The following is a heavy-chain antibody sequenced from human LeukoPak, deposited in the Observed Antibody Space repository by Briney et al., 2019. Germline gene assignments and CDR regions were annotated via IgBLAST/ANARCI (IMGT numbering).Heavy chain of an antibody. Sequence: GGSLRLSCAASGFTFSGSALHWVRQASGKGLEWVGRIRSTANGYATAYAASVKGRFTISRDNSKNMLDLQMKSLRVEDTALYYCAKAVRGYQHDAFDIWGQGTMVTVPS. J-gene: IGHJ3*02. CDR3: AKAVRGYQHDAFDI. V-gene: IGHV3-73*01. CDR2: IRSTANGYAT. CDR1: GFTFSGSA. D-gene: IGHD3-22*01.